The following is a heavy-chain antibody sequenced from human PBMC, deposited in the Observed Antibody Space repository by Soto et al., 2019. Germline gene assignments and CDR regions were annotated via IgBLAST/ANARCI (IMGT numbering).Heavy chain of an antibody. CDR3: ARVWGGAFDI. CDR1: GGSISSGNW. D-gene: IGHD3-10*01. Sequence: SETLSLTCGVSGGSISSGNWWSWVRQSPGKGLEWIGGIYYSGSTNHSPSLKSRVTISVDTSKNQFSLKLSSVTAADTAVYYCARVWGGAFDIWGQGTMVTVSS. J-gene: IGHJ3*02. V-gene: IGHV4-4*02. CDR2: IYYSGST.